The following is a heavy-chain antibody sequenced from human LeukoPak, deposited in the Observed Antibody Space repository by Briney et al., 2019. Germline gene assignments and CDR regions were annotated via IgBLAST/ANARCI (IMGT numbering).Heavy chain of an antibody. Sequence: GGSLRLSCAASGFTFSDYYMSWIRQAPGKGLEWVPYISSSGSTIYYAHSVKGRFTISRDNAKNSLYLQMNSLRAEDTAVYYCARVVLFWYSSGWIFDYWGQGTLVTVSS. CDR1: GFTFSDYY. D-gene: IGHD6-19*01. CDR2: ISSSGSTI. J-gene: IGHJ4*02. V-gene: IGHV3-11*01. CDR3: ARVVLFWYSSGWIFDY.